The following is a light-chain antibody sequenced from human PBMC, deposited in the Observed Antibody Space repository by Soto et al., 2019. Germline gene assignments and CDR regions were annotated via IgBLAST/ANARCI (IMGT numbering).Light chain of an antibody. J-gene: IGKJ1*01. V-gene: IGKV3-20*01. CDR3: QQYGSSPNT. CDR1: QSVSSSY. CDR2: GAS. Sequence: IVFTQSPGTLSLSPGERATLSCRASQSVSSSYLAWYQQKPGQAPRLLIYGASSRATGTPDRFSGSGSGTDFTLTISRLETEDFAVYCCQQYGSSPNTFGQGTRVDIK.